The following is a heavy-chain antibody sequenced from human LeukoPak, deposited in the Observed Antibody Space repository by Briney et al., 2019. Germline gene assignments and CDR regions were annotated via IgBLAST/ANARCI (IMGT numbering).Heavy chain of an antibody. J-gene: IGHJ4*02. CDR1: GYSFTSYW. CDR2: IYPGDSDT. D-gene: IGHD6-13*01. V-gene: IGHV5-51*01. Sequence: GESLKISCQGSGYSFTSYWIGWVRQMPGKGLEWMGIIYPGDSDTTYSPSFQGQVTFSVARSISTAFLQWKTLRASDTAIYYCARHKTVPGTSELRTFDSWGQGTLVSVSS. CDR3: ARHKTVPGTSELRTFDS.